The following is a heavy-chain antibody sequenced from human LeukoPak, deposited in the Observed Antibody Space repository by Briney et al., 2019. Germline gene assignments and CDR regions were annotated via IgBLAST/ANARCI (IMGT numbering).Heavy chain of an antibody. Sequence: GGSLRLSCAASGFTFRNYWMHWVRPGPGKGLVWVSRVKGDGSFTDYADSVKGRFTISRDNAKNTLYPQMYSLRAEDTAAYYCVRDGDDYNFDYWGQGSLVTVSS. D-gene: IGHD5-24*01. CDR2: VKGDGSFT. J-gene: IGHJ4*02. CDR1: GFTFRNYW. CDR3: VRDGDDYNFDY. V-gene: IGHV3-74*01.